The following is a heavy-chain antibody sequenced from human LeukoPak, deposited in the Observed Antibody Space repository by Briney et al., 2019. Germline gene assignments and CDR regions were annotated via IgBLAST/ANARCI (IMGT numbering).Heavy chain of an antibody. J-gene: IGHJ4*02. D-gene: IGHD3-9*01. CDR3: ARGDILTGYFLH. CDR1: GGSFSGYY. Sequence: SETLSLTCAVYGGSFSGYYWSWIRQPPGKGLEWIGEINHSGSTNYNPSLKSRVTISVDTSKNQFSLKLSSVTAADTAVYYCARGDILTGYFLHWGQGTLVTVSS. CDR2: INHSGST. V-gene: IGHV4-34*01.